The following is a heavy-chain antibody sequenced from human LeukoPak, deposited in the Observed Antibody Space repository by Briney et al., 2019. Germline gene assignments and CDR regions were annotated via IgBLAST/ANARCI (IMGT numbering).Heavy chain of an antibody. J-gene: IGHJ4*02. CDR1: GYTFTSYG. Sequence: ASVKVSCKASGYTFTSYGISWVRQAPGQGLEWMGWMNPNSGNTGYAQRFQGRVTMTRNTSISTAYMELSSLRSEDTAVYYCARVSKRYGGWYYWGQGTLVTVSS. CDR3: ARVSKRYGGWYY. CDR2: MNPNSGNT. V-gene: IGHV1-8*02. D-gene: IGHD6-19*01.